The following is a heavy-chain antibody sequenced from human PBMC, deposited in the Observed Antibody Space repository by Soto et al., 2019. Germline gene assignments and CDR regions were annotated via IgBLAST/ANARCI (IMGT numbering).Heavy chain of an antibody. CDR2: ISSSSSYI. D-gene: IGHD2-15*01. CDR1: GFTFSSYS. J-gene: IGHJ6*02. Sequence: GGSLRLSCAASGFTFSSYSMNWVRQAPGKGLEWVSSISSSSSYIYYADSVKGRFTISRDNAKNSLYLQMNSLRAEDTAVYYCARYCSGGSCYSGYYYYGMDVWGQGTTVPVSS. V-gene: IGHV3-21*01. CDR3: ARYCSGGSCYSGYYYYGMDV.